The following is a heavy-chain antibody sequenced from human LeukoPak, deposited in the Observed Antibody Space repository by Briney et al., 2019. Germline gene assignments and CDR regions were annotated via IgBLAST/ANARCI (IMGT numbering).Heavy chain of an antibody. CDR2: ISWNSGSI. V-gene: IGHV3-9*01. CDR1: GFTFDDYA. J-gene: IGHJ3*02. Sequence: GGSLRLSCAASGFTFDDYAMHWVRQAPGKGLEWVSGISWNSGSIGYADSVKGRFTISGDNAKNSLYLQMNSLRAEDTALYYCAKDKSRQWLVLGLDAFDIWGQGTMVTVSS. D-gene: IGHD6-19*01. CDR3: AKDKSRQWLVLGLDAFDI.